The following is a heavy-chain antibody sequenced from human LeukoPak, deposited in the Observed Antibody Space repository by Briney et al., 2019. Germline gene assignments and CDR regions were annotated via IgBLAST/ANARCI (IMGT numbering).Heavy chain of an antibody. D-gene: IGHD7-27*01. V-gene: IGHV4-34*01. Sequence: SETLSLTCAVYGGSFSGYYWSWIRQPPGKGLEWIGEINHSGSTNYNPSLKSRVTISVDTSKNQFSLKLSSVTAADTAVYYCARESLWGNWFDPWGQGTLVTVSS. J-gene: IGHJ5*02. CDR3: ARESLWGNWFDP. CDR2: INHSGST. CDR1: GGSFSGYY.